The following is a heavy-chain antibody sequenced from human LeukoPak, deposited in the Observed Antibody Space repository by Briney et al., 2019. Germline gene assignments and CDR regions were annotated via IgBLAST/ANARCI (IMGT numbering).Heavy chain of an antibody. V-gene: IGHV1-2*02. CDR1: GYTFAAHH. D-gene: IGHD3-10*01. CDR2: ILPDGRDT. CDR3: SGRYGPGPV. J-gene: IGHJ4*02. Sequence: ASVKVSCKASGYTFAAHHIHWVRQAPGQGLEWMGWILPDGRDTKYSQKFRDRMTLTTDTSTNTAYRELSRLTPDDTAVYYCSGRYGPGPVWGQGTLISASP.